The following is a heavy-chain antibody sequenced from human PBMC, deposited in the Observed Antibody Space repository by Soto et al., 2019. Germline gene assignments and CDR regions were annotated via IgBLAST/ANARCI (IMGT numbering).Heavy chain of an antibody. V-gene: IGHV1-18*01. CDR1: GYPFTSYS. J-gene: IGHJ6*03. CDR2: ISTYNGNT. Sequence: QVQLIQSGAEVKKPGASVKVSCKASGYPFTSYSISWVRQAPGQGLEWMGWISTYNGNTNYAQKFQGRLTMTTDTSTSTAYMEVRSLSSDDTAVYYCARGVDYFYQYMDVWGKGTKVTVSS. CDR3: ARGVDYFYQYMDV.